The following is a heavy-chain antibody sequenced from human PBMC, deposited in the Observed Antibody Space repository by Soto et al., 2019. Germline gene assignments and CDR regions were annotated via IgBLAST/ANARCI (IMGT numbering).Heavy chain of an antibody. D-gene: IGHD4-4*01. J-gene: IGHJ5*02. CDR3: AREGMTTVTRWFDP. Sequence: ASETLSLTCTVSGGSISSYYWSWIRQPAGKGLEWIGRIYTSGSTNYNPSLKSRVTMSVDTSKNQFSLKLSSVTAADTAVYYCAREGMTTVTRWFDPWGQGTLVTVSS. V-gene: IGHV4-4*07. CDR1: GGSISSYY. CDR2: IYTSGST.